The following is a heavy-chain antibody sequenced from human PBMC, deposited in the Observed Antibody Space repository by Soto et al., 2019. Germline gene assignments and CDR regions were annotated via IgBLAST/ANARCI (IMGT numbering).Heavy chain of an antibody. J-gene: IGHJ4*02. Sequence: QVQLQQWGAGLLKPSETLSLTCAVYGGSFSGYYWSWIRQPPGKGLEWIGEINHSGSTNYNPSLKSRVTISVDTSKNQFSLKLSSVTAADTAVYYCARGVPHSSSFADYWGQGTLVTVSS. V-gene: IGHV4-34*01. CDR2: INHSGST. CDR1: GGSFSGYY. D-gene: IGHD6-6*01. CDR3: ARGVPHSSSFADY.